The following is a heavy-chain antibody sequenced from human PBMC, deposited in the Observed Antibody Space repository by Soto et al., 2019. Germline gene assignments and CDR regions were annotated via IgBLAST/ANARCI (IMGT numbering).Heavy chain of an antibody. CDR3: AIEISPSGYYGSGSYYNVNWFDP. V-gene: IGHV4-39*01. Sequence: SETLSLTCTVSGGSISSSSYYWGWIRQPPGKGLEWIGSIYYSGSTYYNPSLKSRVTISVDTSKNQFSLKLSSVTAADTAVYYCAIEISPSGYYGSGSYYNVNWFDPWGQGTLVTVSS. J-gene: IGHJ5*02. CDR1: GGSISSSSYY. CDR2: IYYSGST. D-gene: IGHD3-10*01.